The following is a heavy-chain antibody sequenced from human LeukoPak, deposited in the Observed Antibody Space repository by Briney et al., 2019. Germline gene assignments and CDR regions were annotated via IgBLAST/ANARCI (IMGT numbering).Heavy chain of an antibody. V-gene: IGHV3-30*04. CDR2: ITYDGSTK. Sequence: GGSLRLSCAASGFAFAGYTMHWVRQAPGKGLEWATLITYDGSTKYYADSVKGRFTISRDNSKNRLYLQMDSLRGEDTAVYYCAKDRSWHGLEYWGQGALVTVSS. D-gene: IGHD3-16*02. CDR3: AKDRSWHGLEY. CDR1: GFAFAGYT. J-gene: IGHJ4*02.